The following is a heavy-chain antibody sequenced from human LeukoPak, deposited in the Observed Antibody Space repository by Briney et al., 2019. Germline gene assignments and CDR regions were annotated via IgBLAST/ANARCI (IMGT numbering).Heavy chain of an antibody. Sequence: SETLSLTCTVSGGSISSSSYYWGWIRQPPGKGLEWIGSIFYSGSTYYNPSLKSRVTISVDTSKNQFSLKLSSVTAADTAVYYCSRMVRGVIITPSYYYMDVWGKGTTVTISS. CDR3: SRMVRGVIITPSYYYMDV. J-gene: IGHJ6*03. CDR2: IFYSGST. D-gene: IGHD3-10*01. CDR1: GGSISSSSYY. V-gene: IGHV4-39*07.